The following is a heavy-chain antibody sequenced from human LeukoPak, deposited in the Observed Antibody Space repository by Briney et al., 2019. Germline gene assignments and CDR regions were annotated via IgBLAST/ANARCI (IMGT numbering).Heavy chain of an antibody. CDR3: AMPDRYAGRPFDY. D-gene: IGHD1-1*01. CDR1: GSSLIIVG. V-gene: IGHV1-24*01. Sequence: ASVNLSCNFSGSSLIIVGMYWVRQAPRQGLERLASFDPEDRDDSEPHYGSIFHGRDIMTDGASTDTAYMELTSLTSDDTACYYWAMPDRYAGRPFDYWGQGTLVTVSS. J-gene: IGHJ4*02. CDR2: FDPEDRDDSEP.